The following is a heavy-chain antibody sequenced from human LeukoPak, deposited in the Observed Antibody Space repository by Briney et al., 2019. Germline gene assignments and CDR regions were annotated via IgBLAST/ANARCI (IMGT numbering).Heavy chain of an antibody. CDR2: ISAYNGNT. V-gene: IGHV1-18*01. CDR3: ARGPCSSTSCHVSYYYYMDV. D-gene: IGHD2-2*01. Sequence: ASVKVSCKASGYTFTSYGISWVRQDPGQGLEWMGWISAYNGNTNYAQKLQGRVTMTTDTSTSTAYMELRSLRYDDTAVYYCARGPCSSTSCHVSYYYYMDVWGKGTTVTVSS. J-gene: IGHJ6*03. CDR1: GYTFTSYG.